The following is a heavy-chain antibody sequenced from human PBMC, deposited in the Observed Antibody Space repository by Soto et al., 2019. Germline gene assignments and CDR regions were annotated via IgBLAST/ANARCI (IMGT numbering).Heavy chain of an antibody. CDR3: AKDIWGPSSTSCYYCCGMDV. D-gene: IGHD2-2*01. CDR2: ISWNSGSI. V-gene: IGHV3-9*01. J-gene: IGHJ6*02. Sequence: EVQLVESGGGLVQPGRSLRLSCAASGFTFDDYAMHWVRQAPGKGLEWVSGISWNSGSIGYADSVKGRFTISRDNAKNSLYLQMNSLRAEDTVLYYCAKDIWGPSSTSCYYCCGMDVWGQGTTVTVS. CDR1: GFTFDDYA.